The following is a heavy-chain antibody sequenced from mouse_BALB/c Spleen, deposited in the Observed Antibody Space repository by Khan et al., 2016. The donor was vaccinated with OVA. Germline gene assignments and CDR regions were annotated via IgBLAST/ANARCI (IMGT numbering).Heavy chain of an antibody. D-gene: IGHD2-10*02. CDR2: INPNNGRA. V-gene: IGHV1S81*02. CDR3: ARGGYGSLAY. Sequence: QVQLQQPGAELVKPGASVKLSCKASGYTFTSYWMHWVKQRPGQGLEWIGYINPNNGRAHQNEKFKSKATLTVDTSSSTAYMQLSSLTSEDSAVHDCARGGYGSLAYWGQGTLVTVSA. CDR1: GYTFTSYW. J-gene: IGHJ3*01.